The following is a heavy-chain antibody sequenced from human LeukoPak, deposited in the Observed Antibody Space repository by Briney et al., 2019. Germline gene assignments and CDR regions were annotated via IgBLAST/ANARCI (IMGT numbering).Heavy chain of an antibody. CDR2: IYYSGTT. CDR1: GGSIRNFY. D-gene: IGHD7-27*01. V-gene: IGHV4-59*01. Sequence: PSETLSLTCTVSGGSIRNFYWSWIRQPPGKGLEWIGYIYYSGTTKYNPSLKSRVTISVDTSKNQFSLKVNSVTAADTAVYYCAKDPMGIGPAFDIWGQGTMVTVSS. J-gene: IGHJ3*02. CDR3: AKDPMGIGPAFDI.